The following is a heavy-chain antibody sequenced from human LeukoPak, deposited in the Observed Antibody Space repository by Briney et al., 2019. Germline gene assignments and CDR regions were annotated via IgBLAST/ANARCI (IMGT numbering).Heavy chain of an antibody. J-gene: IGHJ4*02. V-gene: IGHV3-21*01. CDR3: ARNKATMVRGVIMGP. CDR2: ISSSSSYI. Sequence: PGGSLRLSCAASGFTFSSYNMNWVRQAPGKGLEWVSSISSSSSYIYYADSVKGRFTISRDNAKNSLYLQMNSLRAEDTAVYYCARNKATMVRGVIMGPWGQGTLVTVSS. CDR1: GFTFSSYN. D-gene: IGHD3-10*01.